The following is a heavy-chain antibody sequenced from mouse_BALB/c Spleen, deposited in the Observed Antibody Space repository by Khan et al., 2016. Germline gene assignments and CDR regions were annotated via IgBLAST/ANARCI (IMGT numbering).Heavy chain of an antibody. J-gene: IGHJ3*01. CDR3: ELPRLAY. CDR1: GYSITSDYA. V-gene: IGHV3-2*02. Sequence: EVQLQESGPGLVKPSQSLSLTCTVTGYSITSDYAWNWIRQFPGNKLEWMGNIGYTGNTSYNPYLKSRISITRDSSKNQSFLQLTSVTPEAPATYICELPRLAYWGQGTLVTVSA. CDR2: IGYTGNT. D-gene: IGHD1-1*01.